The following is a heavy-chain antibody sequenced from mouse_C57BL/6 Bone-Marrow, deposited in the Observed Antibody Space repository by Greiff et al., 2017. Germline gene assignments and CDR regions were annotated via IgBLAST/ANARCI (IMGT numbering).Heavy chain of an antibody. J-gene: IGHJ4*01. Sequence: VQLQQSGAELARPGASVKLSCQASGYTFTSYGISWVQQRTGQGLAWIGEIYPRSGNTYYNEKFKGKDTLTADKSSSPAYMELRSLTSEDSAVYFCARRWSYAMDYWGQGTSVTVSS. CDR2: IYPRSGNT. CDR3: ARRWSYAMDY. CDR1: GYTFTSYG. D-gene: IGHD2-3*01. V-gene: IGHV1-81*01.